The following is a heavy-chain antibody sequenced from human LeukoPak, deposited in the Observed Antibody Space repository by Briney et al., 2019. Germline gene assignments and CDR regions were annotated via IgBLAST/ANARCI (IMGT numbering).Heavy chain of an antibody. CDR3: AKGGWFGDYDY. D-gene: IGHD3-10*01. J-gene: IGHJ4*02. Sequence: GGSLRLSCAASGFMFSSYAMSWVRQAPGKGLEWVSGISGSGSSTDYAFSVKSRFTISRDNSRSTLYLQMNSLRVEDTAVYYCAKGGWFGDYDYRGQGTLVTVSS. CDR2: ISGSGSST. CDR1: GFMFSSYA. V-gene: IGHV3-23*01.